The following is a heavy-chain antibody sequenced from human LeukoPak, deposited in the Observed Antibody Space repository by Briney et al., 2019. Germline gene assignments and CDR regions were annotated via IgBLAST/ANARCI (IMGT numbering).Heavy chain of an antibody. V-gene: IGHV3-9*01. D-gene: IGHD6-6*01. CDR1: GFTFDDYA. CDR2: ISWNSGSI. Sequence: GKSLRLSCAASGFTFDDYAMHWVRQAPGKGLEWVSGISWNSGSIGYADSVKGRFTISRDNAKNSLYLQMNSLRAEDTAVYYCARDSSSGYWGQGTLVTVSS. J-gene: IGHJ4*02. CDR3: ARDSSSGY.